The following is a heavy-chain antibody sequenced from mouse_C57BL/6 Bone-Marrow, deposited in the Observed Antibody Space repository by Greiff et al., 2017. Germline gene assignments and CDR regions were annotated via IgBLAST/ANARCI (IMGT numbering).Heavy chain of an antibody. CDR1: GYTFSDYY. Sequence: EVKLVESEGGLVQPGSSMKLSCTASGYTFSDYYMAWVRQVPEKGLEWVANINYDGSSTYYLDSLKSRFIISRDNAKNILYLQMSSLKSEDTATYYCARDWEYYYGNGYWYCDVWGKGTTVTVSS. D-gene: IGHD1-1*01. J-gene: IGHJ1*03. V-gene: IGHV5-16*01. CDR2: INYDGSST. CDR3: ARDWEYYYGNGYWYCDV.